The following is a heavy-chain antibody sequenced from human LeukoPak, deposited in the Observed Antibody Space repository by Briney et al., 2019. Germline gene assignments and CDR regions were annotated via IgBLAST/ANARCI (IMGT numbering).Heavy chain of an antibody. D-gene: IGHD4-17*01. CDR3: ARVRDYGDYVYDY. CDR1: GGSISSSSHY. CDR2: IYYSGTT. V-gene: IGHV4-39*07. J-gene: IGHJ4*02. Sequence: SETLSLTCIVSGGSISSSSHYWGWIRRPPGEGLEWIGSIYYSGTTYYNPSLKSRLTISIDTSKNQFSLKVTSVTAADTAVYYCARVRDYGDYVYDYWGQGTLVTVSS.